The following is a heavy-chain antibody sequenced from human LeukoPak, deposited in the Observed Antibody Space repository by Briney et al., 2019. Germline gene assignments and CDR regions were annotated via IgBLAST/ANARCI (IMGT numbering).Heavy chain of an antibody. D-gene: IGHD2/OR15-2a*01. CDR3: ARVGGESLNILNYYMDV. V-gene: IGHV4-30-4*08. CDR1: GVSISPSY. CDR2: IYYSGST. J-gene: IGHJ6*03. Sequence: SETLSLTCTVSGVSISPSYWSWIRQPPGKGLEWIGYIYYSGSTYYNPSLKSRVTISVDTSKNQFSLKLSSVTAADTAVYYCARVGGESLNILNYYMDVWGKGTTVTVSS.